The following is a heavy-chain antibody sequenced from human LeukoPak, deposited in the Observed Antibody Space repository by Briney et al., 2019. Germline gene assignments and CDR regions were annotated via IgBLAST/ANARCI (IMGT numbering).Heavy chain of an antibody. CDR3: VKDRVPDSGWSFDV. D-gene: IGHD6-19*01. V-gene: IGHV3-23*01. CDR1: GFTFSSYA. CDR2: ISVSGGST. J-gene: IGHJ3*01. Sequence: GGSLRLSCAASGFTFSSYAIHWVRQAPGKGLEWVSGISVSGGSTYYADSVKGRFAVSRDNSKNTLYLQMNGLRVEDTALYYCVKDRVPDSGWSFDVWGQGTMVTVSA.